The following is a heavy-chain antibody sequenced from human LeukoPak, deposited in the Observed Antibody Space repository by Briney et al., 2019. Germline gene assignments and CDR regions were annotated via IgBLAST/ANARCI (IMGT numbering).Heavy chain of an antibody. CDR1: GFTFSSYW. Sequence: GGSLRLSCAASGFTFSSYWMSWVRQAPGKGLEWVANIKQDGSEKYYVDSVKGRFTISRDNAKNSLYLQMNSLGAEDTAVYYCARDLGAAAGNWFDPWGQGTLVTVSS. CDR2: IKQDGSEK. J-gene: IGHJ5*02. D-gene: IGHD6-13*01. V-gene: IGHV3-7*01. CDR3: ARDLGAAAGNWFDP.